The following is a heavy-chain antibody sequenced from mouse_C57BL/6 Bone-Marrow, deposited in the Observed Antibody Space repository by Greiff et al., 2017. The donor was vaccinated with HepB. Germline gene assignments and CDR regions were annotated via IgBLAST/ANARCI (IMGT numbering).Heavy chain of an antibody. V-gene: IGHV1-81*01. CDR1: GYTFPSYG. D-gene: IGHD1-1*01. CDR3: ANVTTVVATDDYYAMDY. J-gene: IGHJ4*01. CDR2: IYPRSGNT. Sequence: QVQLQQSGAELARPGASVKLSCKASGYTFPSYGISWVKQRTGQGLEWIGEIYPRSGNTYYNEKFKGKATLTADKSSSTAYMELRSLTSEDSAVYFCANVTTVVATDDYYAMDYWGQGTSVTVSS.